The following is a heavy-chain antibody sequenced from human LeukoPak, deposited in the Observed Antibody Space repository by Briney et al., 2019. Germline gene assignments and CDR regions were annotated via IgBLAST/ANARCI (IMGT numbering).Heavy chain of an antibody. J-gene: IGHJ4*02. Sequence: ASVKVSCKASGYTFSDFYIHWVRQAPGQGLEYVGWITPKSGDTYSPQRFQGRVTMTRDASISTAYMELSSLRSDDTAVFFCARVRLADERAWAYWGQGTLVTVSS. CDR1: GYTFSDFY. CDR2: ITPKSGDT. V-gene: IGHV1-2*02. CDR3: ARVRLADERAWAY. D-gene: IGHD3-3*02.